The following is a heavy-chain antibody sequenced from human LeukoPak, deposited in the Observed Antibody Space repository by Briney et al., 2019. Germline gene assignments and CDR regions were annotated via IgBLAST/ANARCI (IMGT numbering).Heavy chain of an antibody. V-gene: IGHV1-2*02. CDR2: INPNSGGT. CDR1: GYTFTGYY. Sequence: GASVKVSCKASGYTFTGYYMHWVRQAPGQGLEWMGWINPNSGGTNYAQKFQGRVTMTRDTSISTAYMELSRLRSDDTAVYYCARAVPRIAVAGTKYNWFDPWGQGTLVTVSS. D-gene: IGHD6-19*01. J-gene: IGHJ5*02. CDR3: ARAVPRIAVAGTKYNWFDP.